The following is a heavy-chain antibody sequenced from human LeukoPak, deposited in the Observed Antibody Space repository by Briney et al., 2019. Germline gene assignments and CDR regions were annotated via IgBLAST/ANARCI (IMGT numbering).Heavy chain of an antibody. D-gene: IGHD3-22*01. CDR3: ARGRPLFKPTYDSSGRIKWYGMDV. J-gene: IGHJ6*02. CDR1: GGSFSGYY. Sequence: SETLSLTCAVYGGSFSGYYWSWIRQPPGKGLEWIGEINHSGSTNYNPSFKSRVTISVDTSKNQFSLKLSSVTAADTAVYYCARGRPLFKPTYDSSGRIKWYGMDVWGQGTTVTVSS. V-gene: IGHV4-34*01. CDR2: INHSGST.